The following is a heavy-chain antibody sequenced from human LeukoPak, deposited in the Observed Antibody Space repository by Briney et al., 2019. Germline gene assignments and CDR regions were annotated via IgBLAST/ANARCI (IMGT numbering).Heavy chain of an antibody. J-gene: IGHJ4*02. V-gene: IGHV3-9*01. CDR2: ICWSSGSI. D-gene: IGHD6-13*01. CDR3: AKAHRGYTAADGNYFDY. CDR1: GFTFDDYA. Sequence: GGSLRLSCAASGFTFDDYAMHWVRHAPGKGLERVSGICWSSGSIGNADSVNGRFTISRDNAKNSLYPQMNSLRAEDTALYYCAKAHRGYTAADGNYFDYWGQGTLVTVSS.